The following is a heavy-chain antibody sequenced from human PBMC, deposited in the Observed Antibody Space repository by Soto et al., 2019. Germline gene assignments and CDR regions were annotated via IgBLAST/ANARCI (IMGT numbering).Heavy chain of an antibody. J-gene: IGHJ6*04. CDR2: ISYDGRNK. CDR3: ARDREGILWFGELLAPRYYYNGMDD. D-gene: IGHD3-10*01. V-gene: IGHV3-30-3*01. CDR1: GFTFSSFA. Sequence: PGGSLRLSCAASGFTFSSFAMHWFRQAPGKGLEGGAVISYDGRNKCYPNSVQGRFTISRDNSKNTLYLQMKSLRAEDTAVYYCARDREGILWFGELLAPRYYYNGMDDWDKGTTVTVSS.